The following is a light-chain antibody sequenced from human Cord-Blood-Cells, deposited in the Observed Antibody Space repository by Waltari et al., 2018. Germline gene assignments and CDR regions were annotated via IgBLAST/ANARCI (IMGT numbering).Light chain of an antibody. CDR1: SSDVRSYNL. Sequence: QSALTQPASVSGSPGQSITISCTGTSSDVRSYNLVSWYQQHPVKAPKLIIYEGSRRPSGVSNRFSGSKSGNTASLTISGLQAEDEADYYCCSYAGSSTLVFGGGTKLTVL. V-gene: IGLV2-23*01. CDR2: EGS. J-gene: IGLJ3*02. CDR3: CSYAGSSTLV.